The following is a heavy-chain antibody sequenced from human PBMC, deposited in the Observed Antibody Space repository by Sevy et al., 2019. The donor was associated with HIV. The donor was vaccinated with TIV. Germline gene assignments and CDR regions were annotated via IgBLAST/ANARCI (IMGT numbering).Heavy chain of an antibody. CDR2: IKQDGSEK. D-gene: IGHD3-9*01. Sequence: GGSLRLSCAASGFTFSSYGMSWVRQAPGKGLEWVANIKQDGSEKYYVDSVKGRFTISRDNAKNSLYLQMNSLRAEDTAVYYCARDHQYYDMLTGYYPLYYFDYWGQGTLVTVSS. J-gene: IGHJ4*02. CDR1: GFTFSSYG. V-gene: IGHV3-7*01. CDR3: ARDHQYYDMLTGYYPLYYFDY.